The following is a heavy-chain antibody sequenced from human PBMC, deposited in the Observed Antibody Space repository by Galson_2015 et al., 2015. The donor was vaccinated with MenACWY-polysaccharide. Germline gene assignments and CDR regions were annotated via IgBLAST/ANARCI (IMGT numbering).Heavy chain of an antibody. CDR3: GRVGQQLGPRTFTFYYYMDV. CDR1: GGTFSSYA. D-gene: IGHD6-13*01. Sequence: SVKVSCKASGGTFSSYAFVWVRQAPGQGLEWMGRIIPFLGTTNYTQKLQGRVTITADESTRTIYMELSSLMSEDTAVYYCGRVGQQLGPRTFTFYYYMDVWGKGTAVTVSS. J-gene: IGHJ6*03. V-gene: IGHV1-69*13. CDR2: IIPFLGTT.